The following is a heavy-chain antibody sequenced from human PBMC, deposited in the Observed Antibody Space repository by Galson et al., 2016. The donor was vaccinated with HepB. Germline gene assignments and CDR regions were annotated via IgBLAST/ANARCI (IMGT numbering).Heavy chain of an antibody. Sequence: SLRLSCAASGFTFRTYWMHWVRQSPGMGLVWVSRISSDGLPTTYADSVKGRFTISRDNRRNTLYLQMNSLRAEDTGVYYCARDQTRRGPTTFDNWGQGTLLTVSS. D-gene: IGHD1-26*01. CDR2: ISSDGLPT. CDR3: ARDQTRRGPTTFDN. CDR1: GFTFRTYW. J-gene: IGHJ4*02. V-gene: IGHV3-74*03.